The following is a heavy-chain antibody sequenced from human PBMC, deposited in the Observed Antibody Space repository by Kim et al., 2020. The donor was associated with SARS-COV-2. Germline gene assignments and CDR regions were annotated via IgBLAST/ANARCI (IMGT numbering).Heavy chain of an antibody. V-gene: IGHV4-34*01. Sequence: SETLSLTCAVYGGSFSGYYWSWIRQPPGKGLEWIGEINHSGSTNYNPSLKSRVTISVDTSKNQFSLKLSSVTAADTAVYYCARAEITMVRGSYFDYWGQGTLVTVSS. CDR2: INHSGST. CDR3: ARAEITMVRGSYFDY. J-gene: IGHJ4*02. D-gene: IGHD3-10*01. CDR1: GGSFSGYY.